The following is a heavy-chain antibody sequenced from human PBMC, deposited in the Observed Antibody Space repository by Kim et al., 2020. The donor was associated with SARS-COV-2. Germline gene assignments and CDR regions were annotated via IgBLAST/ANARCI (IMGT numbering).Heavy chain of an antibody. D-gene: IGHD3-22*01. CDR2: IYSGGNT. Sequence: GGSLRLSCAASGYTVTYSYMAWVRQAPGKGLEWVSFIYSGGNTIYADSVKGRLIISRDHSKNTLYLQMNSLRAEYTAVYYCATVVFYYDAGYFKNWGQGTLVIVSS. J-gene: IGHJ1*01. CDR3: ATVVFYYDAGYFKN. V-gene: IGHV3-66*01. CDR1: GYTVTYSY.